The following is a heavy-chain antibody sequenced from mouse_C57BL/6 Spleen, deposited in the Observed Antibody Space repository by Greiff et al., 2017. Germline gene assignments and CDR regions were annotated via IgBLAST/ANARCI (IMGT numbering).Heavy chain of an antibody. CDR3: ESSSGDYVYAMDY. J-gene: IGHJ4*01. D-gene: IGHD2-13*01. V-gene: IGHV1-50*01. CDR2: IDPSDSYT. CDR1: GYTFTSYW. Sequence: QVQLQQPGAELVKPGASVKLSCKASGYTFTSYWMQWVKQRPGQGLEWIGAIDPSDSYTNYNQKFKGKATLTVDTSSSTAYMQLHSLTSEDSAVYYCESSSGDYVYAMDYWGQGTSVTVSS.